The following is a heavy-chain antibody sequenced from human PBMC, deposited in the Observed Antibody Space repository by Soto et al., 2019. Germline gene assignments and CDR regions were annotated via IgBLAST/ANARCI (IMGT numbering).Heavy chain of an antibody. V-gene: IGHV6-1*01. CDR2: TYYRSKWYN. J-gene: IGHJ3*02. D-gene: IGHD1-7*01. Sequence: QTLSLTCAISGDSVSSNTAAWNWIRQSPSRGLEWLGRTYYRSKWYNDYAVSVKSRITINPDTSKNQFSLQLNSVTPEDTDVYYCAREGLSWKYGAFDIWGQGTMVTVSS. CDR1: GDSVSSNTAA. CDR3: AREGLSWKYGAFDI.